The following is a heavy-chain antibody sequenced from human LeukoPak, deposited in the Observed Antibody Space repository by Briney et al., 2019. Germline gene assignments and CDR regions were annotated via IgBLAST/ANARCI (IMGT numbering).Heavy chain of an antibody. J-gene: IGHJ4*02. Sequence: GGPLRLSCAASGLTVSSNYMSWVRQAPGKGLEWVSVIYSGGSTYYADSVKGRFTISRDNSKNTLYLQMNSLRAEDTAVYYCARGRLLEWLFFDYWGQGTLVTVSS. CDR3: ARGRLLEWLFFDY. D-gene: IGHD3-3*01. CDR1: GLTVSSNY. V-gene: IGHV3-53*01. CDR2: IYSGGST.